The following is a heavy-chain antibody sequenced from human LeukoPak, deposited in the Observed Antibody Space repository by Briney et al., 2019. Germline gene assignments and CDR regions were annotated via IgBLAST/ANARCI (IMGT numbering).Heavy chain of an antibody. J-gene: IGHJ1*01. CDR3: ARDEGEDYYGSGSTYFQH. Sequence: GGSLGLSCAASGFTFSSYGMHWVRQAPGKGLEWVAVIWYDGSNKYYADSVKGRFTISRDNSKNTLYLQMNSLRAEDTAVYYCARDEGEDYYGSGSTYFQHWGQGTLVTVSS. CDR1: GFTFSSYG. V-gene: IGHV3-33*01. CDR2: IWYDGSNK. D-gene: IGHD3-10*01.